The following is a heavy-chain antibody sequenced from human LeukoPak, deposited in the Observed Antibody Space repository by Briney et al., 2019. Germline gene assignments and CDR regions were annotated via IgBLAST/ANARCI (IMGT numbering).Heavy chain of an antibody. CDR1: GFTFSTYG. J-gene: IGHJ4*02. V-gene: IGHV3-23*01. CDR3: AKRVAYSSTWPHFDD. Sequence: GGSLGLSCVASGFTFSTYGMNWVRQAPGKGLEWVSSVTDSGGDTYYADSVKGRFTISRDNSKNTLYLQMNSLRVEDTAVYYCAKRVAYSSTWPHFDDWGQGTLVTVSS. CDR2: VTDSGGDT. D-gene: IGHD6-13*01.